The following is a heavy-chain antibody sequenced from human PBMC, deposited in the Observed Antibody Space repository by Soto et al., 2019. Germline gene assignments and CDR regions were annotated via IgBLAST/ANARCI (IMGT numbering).Heavy chain of an antibody. CDR2: VVFGSGDT. V-gene: IGHV1-58*01. D-gene: IGHD3-3*01. J-gene: IGHJ4*02. CDR3: AADYGGVTPFYY. Sequence: QMPLEQSGPEVKRPGTSVKVSCKASGFTVSSSSVQWMRQARGQRLEWIGWVVFGSGDTKYAQKFQERVTITRDMSTDTAYLEVSSLRSDDTAVYYCAADYGGVTPFYYWGQGTLVTVSS. CDR1: GFTVSSSS.